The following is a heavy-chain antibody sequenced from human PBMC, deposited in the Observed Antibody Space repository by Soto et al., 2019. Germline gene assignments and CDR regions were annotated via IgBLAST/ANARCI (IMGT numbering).Heavy chain of an antibody. CDR1: GFTLSSYS. V-gene: IGHV3-21*01. J-gene: IGHJ4*02. Sequence: EVQLVESGGGLVKPGGSLRLSCAASGFTLSSYSMNWVRQAPGQGLEWVSSISSSSSYIYYADSVKGRFTISRDNAKNSLYLQMNSLRAEDTAVYYCARGGTGTTGNWGQGTLVTVSS. CDR3: ARGGTGTTGN. CDR2: ISSSSSYI. D-gene: IGHD1-7*01.